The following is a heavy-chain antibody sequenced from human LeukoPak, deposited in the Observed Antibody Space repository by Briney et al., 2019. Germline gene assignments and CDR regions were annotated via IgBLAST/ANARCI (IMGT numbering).Heavy chain of an antibody. J-gene: IGHJ4*02. CDR1: GFTFSSYA. CDR3: AKDLIAAAGTAFDY. Sequence: GGSLRLSCAASGFTFSSYAMSWVRQTPGKGLECISGFSGSGGSTYYADSVKGRFTISRDNSKNTLYLQMNSLRAEDTAVYYCAKDLIAAAGTAFDYWGQGTLVTVSS. CDR2: FSGSGGST. D-gene: IGHD6-13*01. V-gene: IGHV3-23*01.